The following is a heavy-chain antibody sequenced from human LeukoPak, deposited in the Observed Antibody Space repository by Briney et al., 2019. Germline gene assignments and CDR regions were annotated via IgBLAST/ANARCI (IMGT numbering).Heavy chain of an antibody. CDR1: GYTFTGYY. CDR2: INPNSGGT. V-gene: IGHV1-2*02. Sequence: ASVKVSCKASGYTFTGYYMHWVGQAPGQGLEWMGWINPNSGGTNYAQKFQGRVTMTRDTSISTAYMELSRLRSDDTAVYYCARVNRGYCSSTSCQNWFDPWGQGTLVTVSS. J-gene: IGHJ5*02. D-gene: IGHD2-2*01. CDR3: ARVNRGYCSSTSCQNWFDP.